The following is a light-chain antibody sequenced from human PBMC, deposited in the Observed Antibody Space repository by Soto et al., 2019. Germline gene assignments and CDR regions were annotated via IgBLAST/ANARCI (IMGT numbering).Light chain of an antibody. CDR2: DAS. J-gene: IGKJ1*01. CDR1: QSISSW. Sequence: DIQMTQSPSTLSASVGDRVTITCRASQSISSWLAWYQQKPEKAPKVLIYDASTLESGVPSRFSGGGSGTEFTLTITCLQPDDFATYYCQEYTTYSRTFGQGTKVEVK. V-gene: IGKV1-5*01. CDR3: QEYTTYSRT.